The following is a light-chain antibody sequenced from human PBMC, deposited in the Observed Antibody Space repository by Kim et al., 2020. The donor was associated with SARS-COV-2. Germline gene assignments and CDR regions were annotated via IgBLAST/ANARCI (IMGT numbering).Light chain of an antibody. V-gene: IGKV3-20*01. CDR3: HQYGSSPRT. J-gene: IGKJ1*01. CDR2: GAS. Sequence: SRGEGATLSCRASQSVGSTYLVWYQQKPGQPPRLGMYGASNRATGSPDRFSGSGSGTDFTRTISRLEPEDFAVYYCHQYGSSPRTFGQGTKVDIK. CDR1: QSVGSTY.